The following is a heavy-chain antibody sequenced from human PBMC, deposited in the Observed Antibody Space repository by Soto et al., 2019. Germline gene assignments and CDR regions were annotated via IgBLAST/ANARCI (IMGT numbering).Heavy chain of an antibody. Sequence: QVQLQESGPGLVKPSETLSLTCTVSGDFISNFYWSWIRQPAGKGLQSLGRISASGKSNYNPNLQSRVAMSLDTSKNQFSLRLTSLSAADTAVYFCARVMGRYFDLWGRGTLVTVFS. CDR3: ARVMGRYFDL. D-gene: IGHD2-8*01. CDR1: GDFISNFY. V-gene: IGHV4-4*07. J-gene: IGHJ2*01. CDR2: ISASGKS.